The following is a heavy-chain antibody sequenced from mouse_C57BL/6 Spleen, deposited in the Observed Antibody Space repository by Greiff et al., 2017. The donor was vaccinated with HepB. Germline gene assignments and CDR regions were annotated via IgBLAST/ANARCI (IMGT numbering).Heavy chain of an antibody. J-gene: IGHJ1*03. D-gene: IGHD2-1*01. CDR1: GFSLTSYG. V-gene: IGHV2-6-1*01. CDR3: ARHAGNYWYFDV. CDR2: IWSDGST. Sequence: VKLQESGPGLVAPSQRLSITCTVSGFSLTSYGVHWVRQPPGKGLEWLVVIWSDGSTTYNSALKSRLSISKDNSKSQVFLKMNSLQTDDTAMYYCARHAGNYWYFDVWGTGTTVTVSS.